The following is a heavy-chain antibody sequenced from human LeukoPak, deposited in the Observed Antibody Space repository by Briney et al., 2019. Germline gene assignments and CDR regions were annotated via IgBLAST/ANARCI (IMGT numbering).Heavy chain of an antibody. D-gene: IGHD2-2*01. CDR1: GGSISSYY. CDR2: IYYSGST. Sequence: SETLSLTCTVSGGSISSYYWSWIRQPPGKGLEWSGYIYYSGSTNYNPSLKSRVTISVDTSKNQFSLKLSSVTAADTAVYYCARLGYCSSTSCYAATDAFDIWGQGTMVTVSS. CDR3: ARLGYCSSTSCYAATDAFDI. V-gene: IGHV4-59*08. J-gene: IGHJ3*02.